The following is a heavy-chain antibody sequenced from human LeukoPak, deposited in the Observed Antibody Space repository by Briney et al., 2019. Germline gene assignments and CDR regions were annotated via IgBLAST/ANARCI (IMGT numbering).Heavy chain of an antibody. Sequence: SETLSLTCTVSGGSFSSSDYYWGWIRQPPGKGLEWIGEINHSGSTNYNPSLKSRVTISVDTSKNQFSLKLSSVTAADTAVYYCARRVYYPWYFDYWGQGTLVTVSS. D-gene: IGHD2-8*01. J-gene: IGHJ4*02. CDR2: INHSGST. CDR3: ARRVYYPWYFDY. CDR1: GGSFSSSDYY. V-gene: IGHV4-39*07.